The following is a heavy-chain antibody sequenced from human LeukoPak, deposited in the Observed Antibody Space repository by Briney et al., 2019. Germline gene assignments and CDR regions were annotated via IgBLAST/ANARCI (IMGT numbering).Heavy chain of an antibody. D-gene: IGHD5-18*01. V-gene: IGHV4-38-2*01. J-gene: IGHJ3*02. CDR1: GYSISSGYY. CDR3: ASLSTARAFEI. CDR2: IYHSGST. Sequence: SETLSLTCAVSGYSISSGYYWGWIRQPPGKGLEWIGSIYHSGSTYYNPSLKSRVTISVDTSKNQFSLKLSSVTAADTAVYYCASLSTARAFEIWRQGTMVTVSS.